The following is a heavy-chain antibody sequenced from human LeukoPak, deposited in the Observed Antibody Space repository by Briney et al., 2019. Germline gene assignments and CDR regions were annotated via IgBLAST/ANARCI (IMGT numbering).Heavy chain of an antibody. CDR3: ARMAAAGERDY. V-gene: IGHV3-48*02. CDR1: GFTFSSYS. Sequence: GSLRLSCAASGFTFSSYSMNWVRQAPGKGLEWVSYISSSSTIYYADSVKGRFTISRDNAKNSLYLQMNSLRDEDTAVYYCARMAAAGERDYWGQGTLVTVSS. D-gene: IGHD6-13*01. J-gene: IGHJ4*02. CDR2: ISSSSTI.